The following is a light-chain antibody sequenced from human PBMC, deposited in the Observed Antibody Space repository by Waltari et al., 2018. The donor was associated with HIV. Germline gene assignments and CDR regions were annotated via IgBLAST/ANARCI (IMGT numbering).Light chain of an antibody. J-gene: IGKJ2*01. Sequence: DIQMTQSPSSLPASVGDRVTITCRASQSIIRYLNWYQQKPGKAPNLLIYATSSLQSGVPSRFSGSGSGTDFTLTISSLQPEDFATYYCQQSYTTSRTFGQGTKLEIK. V-gene: IGKV1-39*01. CDR2: ATS. CDR1: QSIIRY. CDR3: QQSYTTSRT.